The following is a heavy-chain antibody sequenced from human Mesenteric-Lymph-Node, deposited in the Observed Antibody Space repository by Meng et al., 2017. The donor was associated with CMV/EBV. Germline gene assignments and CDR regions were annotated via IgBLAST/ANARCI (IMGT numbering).Heavy chain of an antibody. D-gene: IGHD3-10*01. CDR2: ISSRSSFI. J-gene: IGHJ4*02. Sequence: GGSLRLSCAASGFTFSNYSMNWVRQAPGKGLEWVSSISSRSSFIYYADSVKGRFTISRDNAKNSLYLQMNSLRPEDTALYYCAKSFPVRGVFIDYWGQGTLVTVSS. CDR1: GFTFSNYS. CDR3: AKSFPVRGVFIDY. V-gene: IGHV3-21*01.